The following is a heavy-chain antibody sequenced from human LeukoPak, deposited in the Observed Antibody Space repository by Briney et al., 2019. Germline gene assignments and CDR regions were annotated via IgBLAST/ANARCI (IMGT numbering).Heavy chain of an antibody. CDR3: ATTYDILTAYYTFYY. CDR1: GLTVSSND. Sequence: GGSLRLSCAASGLTVSSNDMNWVRQSLGKVLKWVSVIYSGSTTYYADSVKGRFTISRDNSKNTLYLQMNNQRAEDTAVYYCATTYDILTAYYTFYYWGQGTLVTVSS. CDR2: IYSGSTT. J-gene: IGHJ4*02. D-gene: IGHD3-9*01. V-gene: IGHV3-53*01.